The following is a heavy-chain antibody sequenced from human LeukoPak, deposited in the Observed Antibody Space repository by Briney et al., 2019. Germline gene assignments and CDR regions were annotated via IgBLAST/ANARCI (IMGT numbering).Heavy chain of an antibody. J-gene: IGHJ4*02. D-gene: IGHD1-26*01. CDR2: IHDSGTS. CDR3: ARRVSGSYSDF. CDR1: GYSLSSNYY. V-gene: IGHV4-38-2*01. Sequence: SQTLSLTCVVSGYSLSSNYYWGWIRQPPGKGLEWIWSIHDSGTSYYSPSLKSRVAISVDPSKHPFSLKLSSVTAADTAVYYCARRVSGSYSDFWGQGTLVTVSS.